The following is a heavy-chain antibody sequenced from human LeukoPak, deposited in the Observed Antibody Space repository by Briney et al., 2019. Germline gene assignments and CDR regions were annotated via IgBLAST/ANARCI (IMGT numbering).Heavy chain of an antibody. CDR1: GGSFSGYY. J-gene: IGHJ5*02. D-gene: IGHD3-10*01. V-gene: IGHV4-34*01. Sequence: SETLSLTCAVYGGSFSGYYWSWIRQPPGKGLEWIGEINHSGSTNYNPSLESRVTISVDTSKNQFSLKLSSVTAADTAVYYCARAGITMVRGVPRGRFDPWGQGTLVTVSS. CDR2: INHSGST. CDR3: ARAGITMVRGVPRGRFDP.